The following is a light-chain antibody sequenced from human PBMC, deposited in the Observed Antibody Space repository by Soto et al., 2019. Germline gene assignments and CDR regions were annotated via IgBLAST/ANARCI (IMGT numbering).Light chain of an antibody. J-gene: IGKJ3*01. V-gene: IGKV1-8*01. CDR2: AAS. CDR3: QQYYSYPFT. Sequence: AIRMTQSPSSLSASTGDRVTITCRASQGISSYLAWYQQKPGKAPKLLIYAASTLQSGVPSRFSGSGSGTDCTLTISCLQSEDFATYYCQQYYSYPFTFGPGTKVDIK. CDR1: QGISSY.